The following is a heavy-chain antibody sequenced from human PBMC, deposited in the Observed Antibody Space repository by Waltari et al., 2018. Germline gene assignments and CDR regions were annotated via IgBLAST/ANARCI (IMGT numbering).Heavy chain of an antibody. D-gene: IGHD6-13*01. CDR3: ARVGTWPGIAAAGTSAGAFDI. V-gene: IGHV4-59*01. J-gene: IGHJ3*02. CDR1: GGSISSYY. CDR2: IYYSGST. Sequence: QVQLQESGPGLVKPSETLSLTCTVSGGSISSYYWSWIRQPPGKGLGWIGYIYYSGSTNYNPSLKSRVTISVDTSKNQFSLKLSSVTAADTAVYYCARVGTWPGIAAAGTSAGAFDIWGQGTMVTVSS.